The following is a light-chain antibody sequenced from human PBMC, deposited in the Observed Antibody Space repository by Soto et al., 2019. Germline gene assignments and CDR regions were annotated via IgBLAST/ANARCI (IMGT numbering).Light chain of an antibody. CDR1: QDITNY. CDR2: DAA. V-gene: IGKV1-33*01. CDR3: QQYENLPLT. Sequence: DIQLTQSPPSLSASVGDGVTITCQASQDITNYLNWYQHKSAKSPKLLIFDAANLEAGVPSRFSGRGSATQFTFSFCSLQPEDVATYYCQQYENLPLTFGGGTKVE. J-gene: IGKJ4*01.